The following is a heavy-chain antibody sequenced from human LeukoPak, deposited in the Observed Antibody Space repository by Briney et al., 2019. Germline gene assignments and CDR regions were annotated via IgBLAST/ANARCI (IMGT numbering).Heavy chain of an antibody. Sequence: SETLSLTCTVSGGSISSYYWSWIRQPPGKGLEWIGYIYYSGSTNYNPSLKSRVTISVDTSKNQFSLKLSSVTAADTAVYYCASGLWGGGNFDYWGQGTLVTVSS. D-gene: IGHD3/OR15-3a*01. V-gene: IGHV4-59*01. CDR3: ASGLWGGGNFDY. CDR2: IYYSGST. CDR1: GGSISSYY. J-gene: IGHJ4*02.